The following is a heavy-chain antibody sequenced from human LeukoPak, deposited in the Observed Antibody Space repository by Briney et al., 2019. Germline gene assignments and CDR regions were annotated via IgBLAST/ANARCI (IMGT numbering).Heavy chain of an antibody. J-gene: IGHJ4*02. V-gene: IGHV4-59*01. D-gene: IGHD6-19*01. Sequence: SETLSLTCTVSGGSISSYYWSWIRQPPGKGLEWLGYIYYSGSTNYNPSLKSRVTISVDTSKNQFSLKLSSVTAADTAVYYCARDSSGWYYFDYWGQGTLVTVSS. CDR1: GGSISSYY. CDR3: ARDSSGWYYFDY. CDR2: IYYSGST.